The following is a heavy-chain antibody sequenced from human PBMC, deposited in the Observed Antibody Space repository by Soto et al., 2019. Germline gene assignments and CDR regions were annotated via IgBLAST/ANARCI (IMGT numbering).Heavy chain of an antibody. CDR3: AGGTGMALDGTQYSY. D-gene: IGHD6-19*01. CDR2: IIPILGIA. V-gene: IGHV1-69*02. J-gene: IGHJ4*02. Sequence: ASVKVSCKASGATFGSYTLSWVRQALGQGLEWMGRIIPILGIANYAQKFQGRVTITADKSTSTAYMERSSLRSEDTAVYYCAGGTGMALDGTQYSYRGQGPLVSVAS. CDR1: GATFGSYT.